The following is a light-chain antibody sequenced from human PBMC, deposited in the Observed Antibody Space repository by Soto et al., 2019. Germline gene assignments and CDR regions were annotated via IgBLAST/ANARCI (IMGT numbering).Light chain of an antibody. CDR2: KAS. CDR3: QQYNSYSRT. J-gene: IGKJ1*01. Sequence: DIQMTQSPSTLSASVGDRVTITCRASQSISSWLAWYQQKPGKAPKLLIYKASSLESGVPSRFSGSGSGTEFTLTISSLQPDDFAPDYCQQYNSYSRTFGQGTKVEIK. CDR1: QSISSW. V-gene: IGKV1-5*03.